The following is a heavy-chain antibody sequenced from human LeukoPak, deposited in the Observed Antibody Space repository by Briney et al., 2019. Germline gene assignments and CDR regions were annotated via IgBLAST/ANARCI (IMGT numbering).Heavy chain of an antibody. CDR2: ISSSSSYI. CDR1: GFTFSSYS. Sequence: GGSLRLSCAASGFTFSSYSMNWVRRAPGKGLGWVSSISSSSSYIYYADSVKGRFTISRDNAKNTLYLQMNSLSAEDTAVYYCARDYPPDWGQGTLVTVSA. J-gene: IGHJ4*02. V-gene: IGHV3-21*01. CDR3: ARDYPPD.